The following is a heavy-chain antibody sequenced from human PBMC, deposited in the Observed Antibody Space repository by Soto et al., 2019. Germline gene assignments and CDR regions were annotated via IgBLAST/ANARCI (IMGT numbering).Heavy chain of an antibody. J-gene: IGHJ4*02. V-gene: IGHV3-23*01. Sequence: HPGGSLRLSCAASGFTFSSYSMSWLRQAPGKGLEWVSSVSDSSGTIYYADSVKGRFTISRDNSMDTLYLETNSLRAEDTAIYYCAKDRAYCGSSTCYRAFDYWGQGTLVTVSS. CDR3: AKDRAYCGSSTCYRAFDY. CDR1: GFTFSSYS. CDR2: VSDSSGTI. D-gene: IGHD2-2*01.